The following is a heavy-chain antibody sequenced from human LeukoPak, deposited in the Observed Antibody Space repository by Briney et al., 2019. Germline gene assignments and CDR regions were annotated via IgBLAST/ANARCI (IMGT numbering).Heavy chain of an antibody. Sequence: PGGSLRLSCAASGFNFSNYAMTWVRQAPGKGLEWVSTVNSNDRPYYADSVKGRFTISRDNSKNTLYLQMNTLRVEDAALYYCAKARAAVVEAAINYWGQGILVTVPP. V-gene: IGHV3-23*01. J-gene: IGHJ4*02. CDR3: AKARAAVVEAAINY. CDR2: VNSNDRP. D-gene: IGHD2-15*01. CDR1: GFNFSNYA.